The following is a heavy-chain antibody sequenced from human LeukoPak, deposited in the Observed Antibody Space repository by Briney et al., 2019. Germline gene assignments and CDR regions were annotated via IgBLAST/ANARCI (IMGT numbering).Heavy chain of an antibody. V-gene: IGHV1-69*13. D-gene: IGHD1-7*01. J-gene: IGHJ4*02. CDR3: ARGEGITGTTSPYFDY. Sequence: GASVKVSCKASGGTFSSYAISWVRQAPGQGLEWMGGIIPIFGTANYAQKFQVRVTITADESTSTAYMELSSLRSEDTAVYYCARGEGITGTTSPYFDYWGQGTLVTVSS. CDR1: GGTFSSYA. CDR2: IIPIFGTA.